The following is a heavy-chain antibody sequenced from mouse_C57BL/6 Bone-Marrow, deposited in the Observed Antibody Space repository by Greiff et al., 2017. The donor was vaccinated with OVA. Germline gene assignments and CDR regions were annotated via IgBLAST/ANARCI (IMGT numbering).Heavy chain of an antibody. CDR3: ARNDYDVEAMDY. Sequence: QVQLQQSGAELVRPGASVKLSCKASGYTFTDYYINWVKQRPGQGLEWIARIYPGSGNTYYNEKLKGKATLTAEKSSSTAYMRLSSLTSEDSAVYFCARNDYDVEAMDYWGQGTSVTVSS. D-gene: IGHD2-4*01. V-gene: IGHV1-76*01. CDR1: GYTFTDYY. J-gene: IGHJ4*01. CDR2: IYPGSGNT.